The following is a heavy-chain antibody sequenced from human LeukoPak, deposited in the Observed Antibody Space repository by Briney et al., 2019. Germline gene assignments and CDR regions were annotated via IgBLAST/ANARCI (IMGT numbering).Heavy chain of an antibody. CDR1: GGSISSGGYS. V-gene: IGHV4-30-2*01. D-gene: IGHD3-3*01. J-gene: IGHJ5*02. CDR2: IYHSGST. CDR3: ARDYGNYDFWSGS. Sequence: PSETLSLTCTVSGGSISSGGYSWSWIRQPPGKGLEWIGYIYHSGSTYYNPSLKSRVTISVDRSKNQFSLKLSSVTAADTAVYYCARDYGNYDFWSGSWGQGTLVTVSS.